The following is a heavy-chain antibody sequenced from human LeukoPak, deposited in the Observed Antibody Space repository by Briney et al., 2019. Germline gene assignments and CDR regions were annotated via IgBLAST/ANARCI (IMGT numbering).Heavy chain of an antibody. CDR1: GFTFSSYE. CDR3: ARTQYYYGSGRPDY. CDR2: ISIRGSTI. D-gene: IGHD3-10*01. Sequence: PGGSLRLSCAASGFTFSSYEINWVRQAPGKGLERGSHISIRGSTIYYADSLKGRFTISRDNAKNSLYLQMNGLRAEDTAVYYCARTQYYYGSGRPDYWGQGTLVTVCS. V-gene: IGHV3-48*03. J-gene: IGHJ4*02.